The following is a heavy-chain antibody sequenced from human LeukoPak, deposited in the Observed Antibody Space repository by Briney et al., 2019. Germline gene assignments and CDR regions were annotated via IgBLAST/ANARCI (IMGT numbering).Heavy chain of an antibody. V-gene: IGHV1-18*01. Sequence: ASVKVSYKASGYTFTSYGISWVRQAPGQGLEWMGWISAYNGNTNYAQKLQGRVTMTTDTSTSTAYMELRSLRSDDTAVYYCARGLPTTYSSGLLYYYYYMDVWGKGTTVTISS. CDR2: ISAYNGNT. CDR1: GYTFTSYG. CDR3: ARGLPTTYSSGLLYYYYYMDV. D-gene: IGHD6-19*01. J-gene: IGHJ6*03.